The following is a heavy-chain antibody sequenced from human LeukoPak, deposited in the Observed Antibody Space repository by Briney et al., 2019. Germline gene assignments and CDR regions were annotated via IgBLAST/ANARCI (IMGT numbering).Heavy chain of an antibody. D-gene: IGHD1-26*01. J-gene: IGHJ5*02. CDR3: ATVSVGAAFDP. CDR1: GGTFNNYA. CDR2: TVLILRTV. V-gene: IGHV1-69*13. Sequence: SVKVSCKASGGTFNNYAIGWVRQAPGQGLEWMGGTVLILRTVDYAQKFQGRVTITADESASTVYMELSSLRSEDTAVYYCATVSVGAAFDPWGQGTLVTVSS.